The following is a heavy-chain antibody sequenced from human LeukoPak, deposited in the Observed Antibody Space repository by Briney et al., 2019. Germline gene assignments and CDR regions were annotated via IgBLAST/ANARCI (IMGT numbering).Heavy chain of an antibody. J-gene: IGHJ4*02. V-gene: IGHV1-18*01. CDR1: VYTFTNYG. D-gene: IGHD3-22*01. CDR2: ISAYNGNT. CDR3: ARGLYYDTNGYPALQY. Sequence: ASVKVSCKPSVYTFTNYGFTWVRQAPGQGLEWMGWISAYNGNTNYARKVRDRITMTTDTSTRTAYMELRSLGSDDTAVYRCARGLYYDTNGYPALQYWGQGNLVTVSS.